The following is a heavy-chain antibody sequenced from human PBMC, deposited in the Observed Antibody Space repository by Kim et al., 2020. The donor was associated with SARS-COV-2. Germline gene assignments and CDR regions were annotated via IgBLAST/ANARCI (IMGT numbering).Heavy chain of an antibody. Sequence: GGSLRLSCAASGFTFSSYGMHWVRQAPGKGLEWVSVITYDGSNTYYADSVKGRFTISRDNSKNTLYLQMNSLRAEDTAVYYCAKGRAAAGSGCFDYWGQGTLVTVSS. CDR1: GFTFSSYG. V-gene: IGHV3-30*18. J-gene: IGHJ4*02. D-gene: IGHD6-13*01. CDR3: AKGRAAAGSGCFDY. CDR2: ITYDGSNT.